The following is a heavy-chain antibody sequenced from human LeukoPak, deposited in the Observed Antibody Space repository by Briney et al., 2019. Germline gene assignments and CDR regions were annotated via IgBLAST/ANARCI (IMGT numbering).Heavy chain of an antibody. V-gene: IGHV3-21*01. CDR2: ISSSSSYI. Sequence: GGSLRLSCAASGFTFSSYSMNWVRQAPGKGLEWVSSISSSSSYIYYADSVKGRFTISRDNAKNSLYLQMNSLRAEDTAVYYCARRRPRWYFDYWGQGTLVTDSS. CDR1: GFTFSSYS. CDR3: ARRRPRWYFDY. J-gene: IGHJ4*02.